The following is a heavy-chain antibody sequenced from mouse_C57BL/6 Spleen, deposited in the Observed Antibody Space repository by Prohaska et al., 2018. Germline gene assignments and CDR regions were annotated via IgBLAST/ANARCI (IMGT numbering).Heavy chain of an antibody. V-gene: IGHV5-16*01. CDR2: INYDGSST. CDR1: GFTFSDYY. D-gene: IGHD1-1*01. CDR3: ATHGSSYWYFDV. Sequence: EVKLVESEGGLVQPGSSMKLSCTASGFTFSDYYMAWVRQVPEKGLEWVANINYDGSSTYYLDSLKSRFIIARDNAKNILYLQMSSLKSEDTATYYCATHGSSYWYFDVWGTGTTVTVSS. J-gene: IGHJ1*03.